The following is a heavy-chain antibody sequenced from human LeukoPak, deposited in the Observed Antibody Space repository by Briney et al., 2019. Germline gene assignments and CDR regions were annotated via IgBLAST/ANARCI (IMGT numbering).Heavy chain of an antibody. CDR2: INHSGST. D-gene: IGHD2-8*01. CDR3: ARGYANQKPRRTRDTAQYYFDY. V-gene: IGHV4-34*01. CDR1: GGSFSGYY. Sequence: PSETLPLTCAVYGGSFSGYYWSWIRQPPGKGLEWIGEINHSGSTNYNPSLKSRVTISVDTSKNQFSLKLSSVTAADTAVYYCARGYANQKPRRTRDTAQYYFDYWGQGTLVTVSS. J-gene: IGHJ4*02.